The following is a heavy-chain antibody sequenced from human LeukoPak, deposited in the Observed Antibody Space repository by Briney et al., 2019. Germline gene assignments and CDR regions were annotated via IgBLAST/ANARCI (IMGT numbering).Heavy chain of an antibody. CDR1: GFTFSSYA. V-gene: IGHV3-23*01. Sequence: GGSLRLSCAASGFTFSSYAMSWVRQAPGKGLEWVSAISGSGGSTYYADSVKGRFTISRDNSKNTLYLQMNSLRAEDTAVYYCAKEPETSSWYVHYYYGMDVWGQGTTVTVSS. J-gene: IGHJ6*02. CDR3: AKEPETSSWYVHYYYGMDV. CDR2: ISGSGGST. D-gene: IGHD6-13*01.